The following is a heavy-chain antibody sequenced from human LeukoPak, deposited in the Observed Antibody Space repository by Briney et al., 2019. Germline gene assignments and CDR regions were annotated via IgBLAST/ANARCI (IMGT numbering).Heavy chain of an antibody. D-gene: IGHD6-25*01. CDR1: GGSISSSSYY. V-gene: IGHV4-39*01. J-gene: IGHJ4*02. CDR2: IYYSGST. Sequence: SSETLSLTCTVSGGSISSSSYYWGWLRQPPGKGLEWIGSIYYSGSTYYNLSLKSRVTISVDTSKNQFSLKLSSVTAADTAVYYCARRVGVAAAHYFDYWGQGTLVTVSS. CDR3: ARRVGVAAAHYFDY.